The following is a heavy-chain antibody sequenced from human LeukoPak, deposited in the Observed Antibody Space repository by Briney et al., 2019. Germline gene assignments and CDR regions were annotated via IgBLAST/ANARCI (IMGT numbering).Heavy chain of an antibody. CDR3: ARDYYDSSGYYGGAFDI. CDR1: GDSVSSNSAA. J-gene: IGHJ3*02. Sequence: SQTLSLTCAISGDSVSSNSAAWNWIRQSPSRGLEWLGRTYYRSKWYNDYAVSVKSRITINPDTSKNQFSLQLNSVTPEDTAVYYCARDYYDSSGYYGGAFDIWGQGTMVTVSS. CDR2: TYYRSKWYN. D-gene: IGHD3-22*01. V-gene: IGHV6-1*01.